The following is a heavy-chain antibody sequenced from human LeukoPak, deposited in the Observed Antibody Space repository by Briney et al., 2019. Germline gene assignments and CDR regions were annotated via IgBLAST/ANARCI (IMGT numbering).Heavy chain of an antibody. J-gene: IGHJ4*02. CDR2: ISSGGTTI. V-gene: IGHV3-48*04. CDR1: GFTFSGYT. Sequence: GGSLRLSCVASGFTFSGYTMNWVRQAPGKGLEWISYISSGGTTIYEADSVKGRFTISRDNAKNSLYLHMSSLRADDTAVYYCARSFGYGGYVSFDFWGQGTLVTVSS. D-gene: IGHD5-12*01. CDR3: ARSFGYGGYVSFDF.